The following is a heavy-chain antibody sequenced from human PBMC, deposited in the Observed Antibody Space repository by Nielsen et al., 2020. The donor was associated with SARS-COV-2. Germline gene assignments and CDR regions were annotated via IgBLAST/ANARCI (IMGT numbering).Heavy chain of an antibody. J-gene: IGHJ4*02. CDR3: VRDSSVVIWSGYPVD. V-gene: IGHV3-30*03. D-gene: IGHD3-3*01. CDR2: ISYDRSDK. Sequence: GESLKISCAASGFTFSTYGMHWVRQAPGKGLEWVALISYDRSDKYYADSVKGRFTISRDNSKNTVYLQMISLRSEDTAVYYCVRDSSVVIWSGYPVDWGQGTLVTVSS. CDR1: GFTFSTYG.